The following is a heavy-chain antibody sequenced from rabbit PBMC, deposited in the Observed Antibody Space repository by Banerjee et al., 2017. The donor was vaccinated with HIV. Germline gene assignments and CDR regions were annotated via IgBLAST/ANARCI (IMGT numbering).Heavy chain of an antibody. Sequence: QQQLEESGGGLVQPGGSLTLTCKASGFDFSSSYWICWVRQAPGKGLEWIGCIYTGSGSTYYASWAKGRFTISKTSSTTVTLQMTSLTAADTATYFCARSTSGYDIGDLWGQGTLVTVS. J-gene: IGHJ3*01. V-gene: IGHV1S45*01. CDR3: ARSTSGYDIGDL. D-gene: IGHD1-1*01. CDR2: IYTGSGST. CDR1: GFDFSSSYW.